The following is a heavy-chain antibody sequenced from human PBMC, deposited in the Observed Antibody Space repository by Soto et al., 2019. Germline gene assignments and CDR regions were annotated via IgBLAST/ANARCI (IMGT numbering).Heavy chain of an antibody. D-gene: IGHD3-9*01. J-gene: IGHJ6*02. V-gene: IGHV1-58*01. Sequence: SVKVSCKASGFTFTSSAVQWVRQARGQRLEWIGWIVVGSGNTNYAQKFQERVTITRDMSTSTAYMELSSLRSEDTAVYYCAAERELRYFDCLLYERQYYGMDVWGQGTTVTVSS. CDR3: AAERELRYFDCLLYERQYYGMDV. CDR1: GFTFTSSA. CDR2: IVVGSGNT.